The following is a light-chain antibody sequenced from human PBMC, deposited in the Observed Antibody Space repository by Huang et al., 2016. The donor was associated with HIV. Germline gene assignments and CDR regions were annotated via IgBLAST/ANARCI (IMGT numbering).Light chain of an antibody. J-gene: IGKJ1*01. CDR3: QQRSNWPWT. CDR1: QSVSTS. Sequence: EIVLTQSPATLSLSPGERATLSCRASQSVSTSLAWYQQKPGQAPRLLIYDTSNRAPGVPARFRGSGSGTDFTLSISSLEPEDFAVYYCQQRSNWPWTFGQGTKVEIK. CDR2: DTS. V-gene: IGKV3-11*01.